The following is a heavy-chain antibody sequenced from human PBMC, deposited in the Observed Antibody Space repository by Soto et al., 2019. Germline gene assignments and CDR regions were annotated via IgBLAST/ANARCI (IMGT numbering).Heavy chain of an antibody. CDR2: IYPSDSDT. V-gene: IGHV5-51*01. Sequence: GESLTISCKGCGYNFAGYWIAWVRQMPGKGLELMGIIYPSDSDTRYRPSFQGQVTISADKSISSAYLQWSSLRASDTAMYYCARGGVSTRTFDYWGQGTPVAVS. CDR3: ARGGVSTRTFDY. CDR1: GYNFAGYW. J-gene: IGHJ4*02. D-gene: IGHD3-3*01.